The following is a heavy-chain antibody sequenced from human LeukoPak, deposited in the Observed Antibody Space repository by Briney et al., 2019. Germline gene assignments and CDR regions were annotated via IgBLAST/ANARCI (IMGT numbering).Heavy chain of an antibody. CDR2: IYYNGST. J-gene: IGHJ4*02. Sequence: SETLSLTCIVSGGSISSYYWTWIRQPPGKGLEWIGYIYYNGSTNYSPSLKSRVTISVDTSKNQFSLKLNSVTAADTAVYYCARQSRGIAVAGLDYWGQGILVTVSS. V-gene: IGHV4-59*08. D-gene: IGHD6-19*01. CDR1: GGSISSYY. CDR3: ARQSRGIAVAGLDY.